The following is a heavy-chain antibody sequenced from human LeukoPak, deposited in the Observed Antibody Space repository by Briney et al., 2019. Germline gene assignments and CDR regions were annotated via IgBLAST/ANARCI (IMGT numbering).Heavy chain of an antibody. CDR3: ARADWGDSSGYYWDY. D-gene: IGHD3-22*01. V-gene: IGHV1-18*01. Sequence: GASVKVSCKASGYTFTSYGISWVRQAPGQGLEWMGWISGYIGNTNYAQKLQGRVTMTTDTSTSTAYMELRSLRSDDTAVYYCARADWGDSSGYYWDYWGQGTLVTVSS. J-gene: IGHJ4*02. CDR2: ISGYIGNT. CDR1: GYTFTSYG.